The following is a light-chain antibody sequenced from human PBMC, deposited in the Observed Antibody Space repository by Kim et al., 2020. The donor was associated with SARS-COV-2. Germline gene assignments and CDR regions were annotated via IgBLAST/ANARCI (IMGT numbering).Light chain of an antibody. V-gene: IGKV3-20*01. CDR2: RAS. CDR3: QQYGGSRGT. CDR1: QGVGSNY. Sequence: ATGERATLACRASQGVGSNYLAWYQQKSGQAPRLLIYRASTRATGIPDRFSGSGSGTDFTLTISRLEPEDFAVYYCQQYGGSRGTFGQGTKLEI. J-gene: IGKJ2*01.